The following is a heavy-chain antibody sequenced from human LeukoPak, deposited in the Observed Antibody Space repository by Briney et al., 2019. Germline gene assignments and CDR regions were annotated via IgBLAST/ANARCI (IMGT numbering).Heavy chain of an antibody. J-gene: IGHJ6*02. Sequence: GASVKVSCKASGYTFTSYDINWVRQATGQGLEWMGWMNPNSGNTGYAQKFQGRVTMTRNTSISTAYMELSSLRSEDTAVYYCARRLGGYYDDYYGMDVWGQGTTVTVSS. CDR1: GYTFTSYD. D-gene: IGHD3-22*01. CDR3: ARRLGGYYDDYYGMDV. CDR2: MNPNSGNT. V-gene: IGHV1-8*01.